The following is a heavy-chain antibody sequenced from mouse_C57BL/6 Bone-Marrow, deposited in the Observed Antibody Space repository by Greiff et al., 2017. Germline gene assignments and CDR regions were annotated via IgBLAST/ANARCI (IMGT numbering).Heavy chain of an antibody. CDR2: IDPSDSYT. CDR3: ALSPYAMDY. Sequence: VQLQQPGAELVMPGASVKLSCKASGYTFTSYWMHWVKQRPGQGLEWIGEIDPSDSYTNYNQKFKGKSTLTVDKSSSTAYMQLSSLTSEDSAVYYCALSPYAMDYWGQGTSVTVSS. V-gene: IGHV1-69*01. CDR1: GYTFTSYW. J-gene: IGHJ4*01.